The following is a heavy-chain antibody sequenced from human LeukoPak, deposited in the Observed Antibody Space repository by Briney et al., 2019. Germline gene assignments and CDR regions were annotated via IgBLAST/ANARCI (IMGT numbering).Heavy chain of an antibody. J-gene: IGHJ4*02. CDR3: AKDGRRGYSSSPPFDY. Sequence: GRSLRLSCAASGFTFSGYTLDWVRQAPGKGLGWVAVISYDGSNKYYADFVTGRFTISRDNSKNTLYLEMDSLRAEDTAVYYCAKDGRRGYSSSPPFDYWGQGTLVTVSS. CDR1: GFTFSGYT. V-gene: IGHV3-30-3*01. CDR2: ISYDGSNK. D-gene: IGHD6-6*01.